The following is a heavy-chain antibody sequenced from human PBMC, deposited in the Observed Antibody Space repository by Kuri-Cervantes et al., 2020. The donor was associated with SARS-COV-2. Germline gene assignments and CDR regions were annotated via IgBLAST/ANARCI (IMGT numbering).Heavy chain of an antibody. Sequence: ASVKVSCKASGYTFTSYGMSWVRQAPGQGLEWMGWISAYNGNTNYAQKLQGRVTMTTDTSTSTAYMELRSLRSDDTAVYYCARTVIFYDSSGYYYRWDAFDIWGQGTMVTVSS. J-gene: IGHJ3*02. CDR1: GYTFTSYG. CDR2: ISAYNGNT. CDR3: ARTVIFYDSSGYYYRWDAFDI. V-gene: IGHV1-18*04. D-gene: IGHD3-22*01.